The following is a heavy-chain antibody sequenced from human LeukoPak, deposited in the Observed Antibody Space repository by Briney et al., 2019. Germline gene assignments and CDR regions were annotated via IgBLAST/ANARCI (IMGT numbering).Heavy chain of an antibody. Sequence: GGSLRLSCAASGFTSSSYAMSWVRQAPGKGLEWVSGICGSGGNTYYADSVKGRFTISRDISKNTLYLQVDSLRAEHTAVYYCAKGATAMEFFECWGQGTLVTVS. D-gene: IGHD5-18*01. J-gene: IGHJ4*02. V-gene: IGHV3-23*01. CDR1: GFTSSSYA. CDR2: ICGSGGNT. CDR3: AKGATAMEFFEC.